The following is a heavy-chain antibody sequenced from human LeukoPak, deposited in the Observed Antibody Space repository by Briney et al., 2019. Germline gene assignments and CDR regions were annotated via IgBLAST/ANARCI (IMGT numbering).Heavy chain of an antibody. V-gene: IGHV3-30-3*01. CDR2: ISYDGSNK. Sequence: GRSLRLSCAASGFTFSSYAMHWVRQAPGKGLEWVAVISYDGSNKYYADSVKGRFTISRDNSKSTLYLQMNSLRAEDTAVYYCARAPAVFGMMGDAFDIWGQGTMVTVSS. D-gene: IGHD3-16*01. CDR1: GFTFSSYA. J-gene: IGHJ3*02. CDR3: ARAPAVFGMMGDAFDI.